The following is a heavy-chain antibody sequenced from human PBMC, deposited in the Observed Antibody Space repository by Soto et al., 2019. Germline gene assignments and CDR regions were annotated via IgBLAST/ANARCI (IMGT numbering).Heavy chain of an antibody. Sequence: GGSLRLSCAASGFTFSSYSMNWVRQAPGKGLEWVSSISSSSSYIYYADSVKGRFTISRDNAKNSLYLQMNSLRAEDTAVYYCAIDLGLPRLAARLNSFDPWGQGTLVTVSS. J-gene: IGHJ5*02. CDR2: ISSSSSYI. V-gene: IGHV3-21*01. D-gene: IGHD6-6*01. CDR1: GFTFSSYS. CDR3: AIDLGLPRLAARLNSFDP.